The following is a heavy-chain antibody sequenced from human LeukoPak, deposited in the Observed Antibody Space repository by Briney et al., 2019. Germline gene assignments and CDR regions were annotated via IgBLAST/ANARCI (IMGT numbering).Heavy chain of an antibody. CDR1: GFTVSTNY. CDR2: IYSGDTT. V-gene: IGHV3-66*01. CDR3: AGDSGYPSGSWWWYFDL. J-gene: IGHJ2*01. Sequence: QPGGSLRLSCAASGFTVSTNYMSWVRQAPGKGLEWVSVIYSGDTTFYADSVRGKFTISRDNSKNTLYLQMNSLRDEDTAVYFCAGDSGYPSGSWWWYFDLWGRGILVTVSS. D-gene: IGHD3-10*01.